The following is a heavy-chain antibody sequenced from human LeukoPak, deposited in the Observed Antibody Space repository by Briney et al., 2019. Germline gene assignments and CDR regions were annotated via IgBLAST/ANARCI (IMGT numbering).Heavy chain of an antibody. CDR3: AKVDTRGVAAGGDQ. D-gene: IGHD2-8*02. CDR2: LSYDGSSK. CDR1: GFTFSSSP. Sequence: GRSLRLSCEASGFTFSSSPMHWVRQAPGKGLEWLAVLSYDGSSKYYSDSVKGRFTTSRDNSKNTLYLQMNSLRPDDTAVYSCAKVDTRGVAAGGDQWGQGTLVTVSS. V-gene: IGHV3-30*14. J-gene: IGHJ4*02.